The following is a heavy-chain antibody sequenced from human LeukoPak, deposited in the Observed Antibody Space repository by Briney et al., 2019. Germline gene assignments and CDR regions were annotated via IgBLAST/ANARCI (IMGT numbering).Heavy chain of an antibody. Sequence: GGSLRLSCAVSGFTFSNYWMHWVRQVPGKGLVWVSRINGDGTVTFYADSGKGRFTISRDNAKNTLFLQMNSLRAEDTAVYYCTPGGGRGTLVTVSS. CDR1: GFTFSNYW. J-gene: IGHJ4*02. V-gene: IGHV3-74*01. D-gene: IGHD3-10*01. CDR2: INGDGTVT. CDR3: TPG.